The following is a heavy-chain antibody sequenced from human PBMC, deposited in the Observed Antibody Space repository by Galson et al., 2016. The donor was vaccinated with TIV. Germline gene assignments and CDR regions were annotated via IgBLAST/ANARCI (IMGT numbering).Heavy chain of an antibody. CDR3: ARSERGSYTGFDY. Sequence: SVKVSCKASGYPLIGYFMHWVRQAPGQGLEWMGWIDPNSGGTDYAQKFQGRVTTTRDKSIGTAYMELSRLRSDDTALYFCARSERGSYTGFDYWGRGTLVSVSS. D-gene: IGHD1-26*01. CDR2: IDPNSGGT. V-gene: IGHV1-2*02. CDR1: GYPLIGYF. J-gene: IGHJ4*02.